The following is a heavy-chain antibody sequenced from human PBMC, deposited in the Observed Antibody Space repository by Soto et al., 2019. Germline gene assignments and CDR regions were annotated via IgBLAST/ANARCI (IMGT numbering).Heavy chain of an antibody. Sequence: QVQLVESGGGVVQPGRSLRLSCAASGFTCRSYSMHWFRQAPGNGLEWVAVIWYDGSNTYYADSVKGRFTISRDNSMNTLSLQMNSLRAEDTAVYYCARYSDYSSESDDYWGQGTLVTVSS. V-gene: IGHV3-33*01. CDR2: IWYDGSNT. CDR3: ARYSDYSSESDDY. J-gene: IGHJ4*02. CDR1: GFTCRSYS. D-gene: IGHD6-25*01.